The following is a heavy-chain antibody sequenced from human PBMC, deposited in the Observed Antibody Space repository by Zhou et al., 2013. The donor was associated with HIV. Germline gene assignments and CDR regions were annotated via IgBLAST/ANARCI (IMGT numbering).Heavy chain of an antibody. D-gene: IGHD5-12*01. J-gene: IGHJ4*02. CDR2: IYSSGSA. CDR3: ARYLRGSVYHLDY. Sequence: VQLQESGPGLVKPSETLSLTCTVSGGSISSSDYYLGWIRQPPGKRLEWIGTIYSSGSAYYNPSLSSRVIISIDTSKNDFSLKLNSVTAADTAVYYCARYLRGSVYHLDYWGQGILVTASP. V-gene: IGHV4-39*07. CDR1: GGSISSSDYY.